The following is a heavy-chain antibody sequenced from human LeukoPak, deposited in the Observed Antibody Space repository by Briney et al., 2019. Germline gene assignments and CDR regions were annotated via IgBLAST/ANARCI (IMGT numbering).Heavy chain of an antibody. CDR2: IYPGDSDT. Sequence: GESLKISCKGSGYSFTSYWIGWVRQLPGKGLEWMGIIYPGDSDTRYSPSFQGQVTISADKSISTAYLQWNSLKASDTAMYYCARRDLWDIAEGGFDYWGQGTLVTVSS. D-gene: IGHD5-12*01. J-gene: IGHJ4*02. CDR1: GYSFTSYW. V-gene: IGHV5-51*01. CDR3: ARRDLWDIAEGGFDY.